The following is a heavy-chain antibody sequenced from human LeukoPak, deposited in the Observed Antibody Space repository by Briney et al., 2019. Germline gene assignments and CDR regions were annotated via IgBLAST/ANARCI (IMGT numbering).Heavy chain of an antibody. CDR2: IKDDGSHT. Sequence: PGGSLRLSCAASGFTFSSHWMHWVRQAPGKGLVWVSRIKDDGSHTNYADSVKGRFTISRDNAKNTLSLQMNSLRAEDTAVYYCARGSGIITGIDEWGQGTLVIVSS. V-gene: IGHV3-74*01. D-gene: IGHD6-25*01. CDR3: ARGSGIITGIDE. CDR1: GFTFSSHW. J-gene: IGHJ4*02.